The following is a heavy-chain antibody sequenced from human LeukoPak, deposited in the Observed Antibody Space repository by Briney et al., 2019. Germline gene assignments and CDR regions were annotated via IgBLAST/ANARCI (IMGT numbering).Heavy chain of an antibody. D-gene: IGHD3-10*01. CDR3: ARQSGNGSKTRGYRFYY. V-gene: IGHV5-51*01. CDR1: GYIITYYW. Sequence: GEVLKTSREAAGYIITYYWNGWGRQMPREGLESMGINYPTGTDTSYSPSFQGQITISADKSINTVYLQSSRLKASDTARYYCARQSGNGSKTRGYRFYYWGQGTLVSVS. J-gene: IGHJ4*02. CDR2: NYPTGTDT.